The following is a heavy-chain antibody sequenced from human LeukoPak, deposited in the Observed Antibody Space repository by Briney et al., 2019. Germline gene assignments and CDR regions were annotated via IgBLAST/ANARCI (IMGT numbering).Heavy chain of an antibody. Sequence: GGSLRLSCAASGFIVSNNYINWVRQAPGKGLEWVSVIYSGGSTYYADSVKGRFTISRDKSKNSVYLEMNSLRPDDTALYYCAKDGGRYRFDFWGQGTMVTVSS. CDR2: IYSGGST. V-gene: IGHV3-66*01. CDR1: GFIVSNNY. D-gene: IGHD3-16*02. CDR3: AKDGGRYRFDF. J-gene: IGHJ4*02.